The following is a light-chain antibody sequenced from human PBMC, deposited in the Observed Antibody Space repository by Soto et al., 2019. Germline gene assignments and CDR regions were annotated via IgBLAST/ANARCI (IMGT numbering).Light chain of an antibody. CDR3: QQRSHGLT. Sequence: DIVLTQSPVPLSLSPGDRATLSCRASQGVRNYVAWYQQRPGQAPRLLIYDASNRATGIPDRFSGSGSGTDFTLTISSLEPEDFAVYYCQQRSHGLTFGGGTKVDI. J-gene: IGKJ4*01. CDR1: QGVRNY. V-gene: IGKV3-11*01. CDR2: DAS.